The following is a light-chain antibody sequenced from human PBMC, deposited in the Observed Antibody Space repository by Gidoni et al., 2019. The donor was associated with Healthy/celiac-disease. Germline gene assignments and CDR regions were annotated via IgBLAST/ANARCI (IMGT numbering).Light chain of an antibody. V-gene: IGKV1-39*01. CDR2: AAS. J-gene: IGKJ2*01. CDR3: QQSYSTPT. CDR1: QSISSY. Sequence: DIPMTQSPSSLSASVGDRVTLTCRARQSISSYLNWYQQKPGKAPKLLIYAASSLQSGVPSRFSGSGSGTDVTLTISRLQPEDFATYYSQQSYSTPTFGQGTKLESK.